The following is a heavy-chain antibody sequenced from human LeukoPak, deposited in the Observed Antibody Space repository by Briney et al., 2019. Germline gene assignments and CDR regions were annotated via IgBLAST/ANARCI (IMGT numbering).Heavy chain of an antibody. CDR2: INSDGSWT. Sequence: GGSLRLSCAASGFTFSSYWMNWARQAPGKGLVRVSHINSDGSWTSYADSVKGRFTISKDNAKNTVYLQMNSLRAEDAAVYYCVSFYETYWGRGTLVTVSS. D-gene: IGHD2/OR15-2a*01. J-gene: IGHJ4*02. CDR1: GFTFSSYW. V-gene: IGHV3-74*01. CDR3: VSFYETY.